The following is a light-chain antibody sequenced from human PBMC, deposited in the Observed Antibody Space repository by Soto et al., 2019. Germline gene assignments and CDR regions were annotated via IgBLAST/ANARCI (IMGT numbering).Light chain of an antibody. CDR1: SSNIGNNY. CDR3: VTCVSSLCAVV. Sequence: QSVLTQPPSVSAAPGQTVTISCSGSSSNIGNNYVSWYQQLPGTAPKLLIYDNNKRPSGIPDRFSGSKSGTSATLGITGLQSGCEADDCYVTCVSSLCAVVFGVGAMLPAL. V-gene: IGLV1-51*01. J-gene: IGLJ2*01. CDR2: DNN.